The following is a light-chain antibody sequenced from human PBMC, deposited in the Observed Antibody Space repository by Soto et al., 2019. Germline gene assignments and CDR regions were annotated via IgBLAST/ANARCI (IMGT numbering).Light chain of an antibody. J-gene: IGKJ1*01. V-gene: IGKV1-17*01. CDR3: LQHNLFPRT. Sequence: DIQMTQSPSSLSASVGDRVTITCRASQAIRNDLAWYQQKPGRAPKRPIYGSSSLQSGVPSRFSGSGSGTEFTLTISSLQPEDFGTYYCLQHNLFPRTFGQGTKVEIK. CDR1: QAIRND. CDR2: GSS.